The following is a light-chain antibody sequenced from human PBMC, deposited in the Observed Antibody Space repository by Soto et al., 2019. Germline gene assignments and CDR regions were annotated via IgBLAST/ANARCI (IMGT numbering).Light chain of an antibody. CDR2: QDN. J-gene: IGLJ1*01. Sequence: SYELTQPPSVSVSPGQTASITCSGDKLGDKFACWYQQKPGQSPLLVISQDNKRPSGIPERFSGSNSGSTATLTISGTQAMDEADYYCQAWDSSTVVFGTGTKVTVL. V-gene: IGLV3-1*01. CDR1: KLGDKF. CDR3: QAWDSSTVV.